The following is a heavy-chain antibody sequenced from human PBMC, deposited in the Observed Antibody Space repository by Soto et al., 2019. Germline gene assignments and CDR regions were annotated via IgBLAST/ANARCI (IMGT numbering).Heavy chain of an antibody. J-gene: IGHJ4*02. CDR3: ASLRGFRDCSGGSCSDY. Sequence: QVQLVQSGAEVKKPGSSVKVSCKASGGTFSSYAISWVRQAPGQGLEWMGGIIPIFGTANYAQKFQGRVTITADESTSTAYMELSSLRSEDTAVYYCASLRGFRDCSGGSCSDYWGQGTLVTVSS. V-gene: IGHV1-69*01. CDR1: GGTFSSYA. CDR2: IIPIFGTA. D-gene: IGHD2-15*01.